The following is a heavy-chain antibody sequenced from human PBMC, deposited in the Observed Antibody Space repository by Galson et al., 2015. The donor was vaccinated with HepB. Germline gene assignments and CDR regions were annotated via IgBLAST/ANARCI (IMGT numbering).Heavy chain of an antibody. V-gene: IGHV1-18*04. CDR3: ARGLFSARERRDNSGYYY. Sequence: SVQVSCKASGYTFTSNGIRWVRQAPGQALEWRGWTSAYTGNTNYAQKLQGRVTMTTDTFTSTAYMELRSLRSDDTAVYYCARGLFSARERRDNSGYYYWGQGTLVTVSS. CDR2: TSAYTGNT. CDR1: GYTFTSNG. J-gene: IGHJ4*02. D-gene: IGHD3-22*01.